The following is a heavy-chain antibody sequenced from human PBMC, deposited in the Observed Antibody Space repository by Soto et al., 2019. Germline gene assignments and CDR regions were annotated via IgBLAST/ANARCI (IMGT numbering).Heavy chain of an antibody. CDR2: ISAYNGAT. Sequence: ASVKVSCKTSGYTFTNFGISWVRQAPGQGLEWMGWISAYNGATNYAQNLQGRITMTTDTSTSTAYMEVRSLRSDDTAVYYCARASKAVVDPWGRGTLVTVSS. J-gene: IGHJ5*02. CDR3: ARASKAVVDP. CDR1: GYTFTNFG. V-gene: IGHV1-18*01. D-gene: IGHD6-19*01.